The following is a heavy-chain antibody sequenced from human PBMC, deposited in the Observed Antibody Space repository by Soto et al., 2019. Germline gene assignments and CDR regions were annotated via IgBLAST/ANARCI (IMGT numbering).Heavy chain of an antibody. D-gene: IGHD1-26*01. J-gene: IGHJ4*02. Sequence: PSETLSLTCTVSGGSISSYSWTWIRQPPGKGLGWIGHIYYSGNTNYNPSLKSRVTISGDTSKNQFSLRLSSVTAADTAVYYCARVGAPFDYGGKGTLVTVS. CDR1: GGSISSYS. V-gene: IGHV4-59*01. CDR3: ARVGAPFDY. CDR2: IYYSGNT.